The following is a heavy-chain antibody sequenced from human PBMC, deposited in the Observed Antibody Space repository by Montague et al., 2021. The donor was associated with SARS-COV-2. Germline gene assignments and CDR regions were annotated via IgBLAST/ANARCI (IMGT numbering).Heavy chain of an antibody. CDR1: TFSSYA. CDR3: ARAFIAAAGTTSFDY. CDR2: IYYSGST. D-gene: IGHD6-13*01. J-gene: IGHJ4*02. V-gene: IGHV4-39*01. Sequence: TFSSYAMSWVRQPPGKGLEWIGSIYYSGSTYYNPSLKSRVTISVDTSKNQFSLKLSSVTAADTAVYYCARAFIAAAGTTSFDYWGQGTLVTVSS.